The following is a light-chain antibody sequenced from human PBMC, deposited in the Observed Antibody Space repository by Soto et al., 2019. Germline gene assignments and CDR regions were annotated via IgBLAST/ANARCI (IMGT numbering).Light chain of an antibody. CDR3: CSYAGSPYVV. Sequence: QSALTQPASVSGPPGQSITISCTGTSSDVGSYNLVSWYQQHPGKAPKLMIYEGSKRPSGVSNRFSGSKSGNTASLTISGLQAEDEADYYCCSYAGSPYVVFGGGTKLTVL. CDR2: EGS. J-gene: IGLJ2*01. V-gene: IGLV2-23*01. CDR1: SSDVGSYNL.